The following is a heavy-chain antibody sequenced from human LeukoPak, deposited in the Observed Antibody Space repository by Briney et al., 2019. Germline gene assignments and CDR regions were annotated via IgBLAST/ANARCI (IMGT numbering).Heavy chain of an antibody. Sequence: GESLRLSCAASGFTFSTYAMEWVRQAPGKGLEWVSSISGDNTYIYYADSVKGRFTISRDNAKNSLFLHMSSLRAGDTAVYYWARLSASSYGKYWFDYWGQGALVTVSS. D-gene: IGHD1-26*01. CDR1: GFTFSTYA. CDR3: ARLSASSYGKYWFDY. CDR2: ISGDNTYI. V-gene: IGHV3-21*06. J-gene: IGHJ4*02.